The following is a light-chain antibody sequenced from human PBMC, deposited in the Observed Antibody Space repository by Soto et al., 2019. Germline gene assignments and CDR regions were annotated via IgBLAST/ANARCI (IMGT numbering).Light chain of an antibody. J-gene: IGKJ1*01. CDR2: DAS. Sequence: DIHMTQSPSTLSASLGDRVTITSRASQSISSWLAWYQQKPGKAPKVLIYDASSLESGVPSRFSGSGSGTEFSLTISSLQPDDFATYYCQQYNHYWTFGQGTKVDIK. V-gene: IGKV1-5*01. CDR1: QSISSW. CDR3: QQYNHYWT.